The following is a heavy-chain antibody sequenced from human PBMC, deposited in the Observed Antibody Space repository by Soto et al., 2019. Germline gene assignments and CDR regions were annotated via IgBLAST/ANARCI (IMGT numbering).Heavy chain of an antibody. V-gene: IGHV4-34*01. CDR2: INHSGST. Sequence: SETLSLTCAVHGGSFSGYYWSWIRQPPGKGLEWIGEINHSGSTNYNPSLKSRVTISVDTSKNQFSLKLSSVTAADTAVYYCARGKTVAGKGGFDYWGQGTLVTVSS. J-gene: IGHJ4*02. CDR1: GGSFSGYY. D-gene: IGHD6-19*01. CDR3: ARGKTVAGKGGFDY.